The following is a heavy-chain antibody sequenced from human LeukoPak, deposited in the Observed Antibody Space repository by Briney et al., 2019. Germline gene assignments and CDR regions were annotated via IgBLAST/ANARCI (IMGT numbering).Heavy chain of an antibody. CDR1: GFTVSSKY. CDR3: ARGLNGLVLDY. V-gene: IGHV3-53*01. Sequence: GGSLRLSCAASGFTVSSKYMSWVRQAPGKGLEWVSVIYSGGDTHYADSVKGRFTISRDNSKNTLYPQMNSLRAEDTAVYYCARGLNGLVLDYWGQGTLVTVSS. J-gene: IGHJ4*02. CDR2: IYSGGDT. D-gene: IGHD6-6*01.